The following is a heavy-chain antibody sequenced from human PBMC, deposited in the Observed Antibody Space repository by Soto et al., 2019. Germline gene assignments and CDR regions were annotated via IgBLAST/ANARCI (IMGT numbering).Heavy chain of an antibody. CDR3: AKSYYDSSGYLYYFDY. CDR2: ISGSGGST. J-gene: IGHJ4*02. V-gene: IGHV3-23*01. D-gene: IGHD3-22*01. CDR1: GFTFSSYA. Sequence: VGSLRLSCAASGFTFSSYAMSWVRQAPGKGLEWVSAISGSGGSTYYADSVKGRFTISRDNSKNTLYLQMNSLRAEDTAVYYCAKSYYDSSGYLYYFDYWGQGTLVTVSS.